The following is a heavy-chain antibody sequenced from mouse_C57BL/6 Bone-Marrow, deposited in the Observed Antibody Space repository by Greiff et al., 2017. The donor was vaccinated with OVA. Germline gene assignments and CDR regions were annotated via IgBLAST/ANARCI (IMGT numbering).Heavy chain of an antibody. V-gene: IGHV1-58*01. Sequence: VQLQQSGAELVRPGSSVKMSCKTSGYTFTSYGINWVKQRPGQGLEWIGYIYLGNGYTEYNEKFKGKATLTSDTSSSTAYMQLSSLTSEDSAIYFCARGDYAWFAYWGQGTLVTVSA. D-gene: IGHD2-4*01. CDR3: ARGDYAWFAY. J-gene: IGHJ3*01. CDR1: GYTFTSYG. CDR2: IYLGNGYT.